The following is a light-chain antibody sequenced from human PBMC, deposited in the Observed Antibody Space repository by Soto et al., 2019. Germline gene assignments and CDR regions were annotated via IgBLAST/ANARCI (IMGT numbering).Light chain of an antibody. CDR2: GTS. J-gene: IGKJ1*01. CDR3: HQYNFWPT. Sequence: EIVMTQSPATPSVSPGERAPPSCRASQSVSSNLAWYQQKPGQSPRLLIYGTSTRATGIPARFSGSGSGTEFTLTISSLQSEDFAVYYCHQYNFWPTFGQGTKVDIK. V-gene: IGKV3-15*01. CDR1: QSVSSN.